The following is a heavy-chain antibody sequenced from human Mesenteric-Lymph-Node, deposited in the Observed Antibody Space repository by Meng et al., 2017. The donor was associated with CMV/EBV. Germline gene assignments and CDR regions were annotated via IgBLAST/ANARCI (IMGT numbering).Heavy chain of an antibody. J-gene: IGHJ4*02. D-gene: IGHD2-2*01. Sequence: GGSLRLSCAASGFTVSTNYMSWVRQAPGKGLEWVSSISSSSSYIYYADSVKGRFTISRDNAKNSLYLQMNSLRAEDTAVYYCAREFRYCSSTSCPEFDYWGQGTLVTVSS. V-gene: IGHV3-21*01. CDR3: AREFRYCSSTSCPEFDY. CDR2: ISSSSSYI. CDR1: GFTVSTNY.